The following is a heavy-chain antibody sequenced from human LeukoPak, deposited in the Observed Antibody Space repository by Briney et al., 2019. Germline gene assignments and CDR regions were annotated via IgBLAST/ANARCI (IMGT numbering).Heavy chain of an antibody. CDR1: GYTFTSYD. D-gene: IGHD3-3*01. J-gene: IGHJ4*02. CDR2: MNPNSGNT. V-gene: IGHV1-8*01. Sequence: ASVKVSCKASGYTFTSYDINWVRQATGQGLECMGWMNPNSGNTGYAQKFQGRVTMTRNTSISTAYMELSSLRSEDTAVYYCARGQEGYDFWSGDDGWGQGTLVTVSS. CDR3: ARGQEGYDFWSGDDG.